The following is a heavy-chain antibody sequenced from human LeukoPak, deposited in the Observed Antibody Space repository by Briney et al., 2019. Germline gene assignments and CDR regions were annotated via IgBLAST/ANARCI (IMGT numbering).Heavy chain of an antibody. J-gene: IGHJ4*02. D-gene: IGHD2-8*01. Sequence: PGGSLRLSCAASGFSFSNYAMHWVRQAPGKGLEWVSLIWYDGSNKYYADSVMGRFTISRDNSKNTVYLQMNSLRGEDAAVYYCAKELMGFDYWGQGTLVTVSS. CDR3: AKELMGFDY. CDR1: GFSFSNYA. CDR2: IWYDGSNK. V-gene: IGHV3-33*06.